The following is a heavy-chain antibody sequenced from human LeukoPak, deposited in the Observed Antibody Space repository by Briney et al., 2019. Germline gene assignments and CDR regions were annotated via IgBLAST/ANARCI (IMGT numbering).Heavy chain of an antibody. J-gene: IGHJ3*02. CDR2: INSDGSSI. CDR3: ARVFGYYDSSGYYGGGAFDI. V-gene: IGHV3-74*01. D-gene: IGHD3-22*01. CDR1: GFTFSSHW. Sequence: PGGSLRLSCAASGFTFSSHWMHWVRQAPGKGLVWVSRINSDGSSISYAGSVKGRFTISRDNAKNSLYLQMNSLRAEDTAVYYCARVFGYYDSSGYYGGGAFDIWGQGTMVTVSS.